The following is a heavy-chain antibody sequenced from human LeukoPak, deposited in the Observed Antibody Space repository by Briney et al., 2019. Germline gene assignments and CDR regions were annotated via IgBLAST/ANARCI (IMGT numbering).Heavy chain of an antibody. CDR1: GGSFSGYY. V-gene: IGHV4-34*01. D-gene: IGHD1-7*01. CDR2: INHSGST. Sequence: ASETLSLTCAVYGGSFSGYYWSWIRQPPGKGLEWIGEINHSGSTNYNPSLKSRVTISVDTSKNQFSLKLSSVTATDTAVYYCARAKGITGTPRSPTGARSLPLDYWGQGTLVTVSS. CDR3: ARAKGITGTPRSPTGARSLPLDY. J-gene: IGHJ4*02.